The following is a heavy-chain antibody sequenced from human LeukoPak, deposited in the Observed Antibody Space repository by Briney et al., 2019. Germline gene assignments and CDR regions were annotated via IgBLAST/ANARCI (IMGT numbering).Heavy chain of an antibody. J-gene: IGHJ4*02. CDR3: ARDGEAVTRGLDY. CDR1: GGSISSSNW. D-gene: IGHD4-17*01. V-gene: IGHV4-4*02. CDR2: IYQSGTT. Sequence: TSETLSLTCAVSGGSISSSNWWSWVRQAPGKGLEWIGEIYQSGTTNYNPSLKSRVTISLDKFNNLFSLKLTSVTAADTAVYYCARDGEAVTRGLDYWGQGTLVTVS.